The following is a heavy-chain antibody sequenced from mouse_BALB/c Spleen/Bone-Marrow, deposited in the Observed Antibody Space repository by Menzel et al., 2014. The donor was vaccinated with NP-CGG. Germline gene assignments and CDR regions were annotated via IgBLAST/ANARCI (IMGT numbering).Heavy chain of an antibody. D-gene: IGHD2-3*01. Sequence: KLSCKASGYTFTSYWMNWVKQRPGRGLEWIGRIDPFDSETHYNQKFKDKATLTVDKSSSTAYIQLSSLTSEDSAVYYCARALGDGYYYAMDYWGQGTSVTVSS. V-gene: IGHV1-74*01. J-gene: IGHJ4*01. CDR3: ARALGDGYYYAMDY. CDR2: IDPFDSET. CDR1: GYTFTSYW.